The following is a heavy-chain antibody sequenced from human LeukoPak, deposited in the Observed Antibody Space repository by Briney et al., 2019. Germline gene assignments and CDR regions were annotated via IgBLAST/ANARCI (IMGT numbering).Heavy chain of an antibody. CDR3: TRESEAFDI. V-gene: IGHV3-30-3*01. CDR2: ISYDGSNK. J-gene: IGHJ3*02. CDR1: GFTFSSYA. Sequence: PGGSLRLSCAASGFTFSSYAMHWARQAPGKGLEWVAVISYDGSNKYYADSVKGRFTISRDNSKNTLYLQMNSLRAEDTAVYYCTRESEAFDIWGQGTMVTVSS.